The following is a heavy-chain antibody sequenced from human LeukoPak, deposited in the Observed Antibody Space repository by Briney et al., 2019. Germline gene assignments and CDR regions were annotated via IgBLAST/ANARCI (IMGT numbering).Heavy chain of an antibody. J-gene: IGHJ4*02. Sequence: SETLSLTCTVSGGSISRYYWSWIRQSPGRGLDLIAYIYYSGTTNYNPYLESRVTISVDTSKSQFSLKLNSVTAADTAVYYCAGGGYCSRASCFAPLFDFWGQGALVTVSS. V-gene: IGHV4-59*01. CDR2: IYYSGTT. D-gene: IGHD2-2*01. CDR1: GGSISRYY. CDR3: AGGGYCSRASCFAPLFDF.